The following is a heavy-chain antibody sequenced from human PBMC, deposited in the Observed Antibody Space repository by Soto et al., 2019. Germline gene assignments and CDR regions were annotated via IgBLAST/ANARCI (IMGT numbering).Heavy chain of an antibody. D-gene: IGHD1-26*01. CDR1: GGTFSSYA. CDR2: IIPIFGTA. CDR3: ARDEGGSYWANAFDI. V-gene: IGHV1-69*06. J-gene: IGHJ3*02. Sequence: WASVKVSCKASGGTFSSYAISWVRQAPGQGLEWMGGIIPIFGTANYAQKFQGGVTITADKSTSTAYMELSSLRSEDTAVYYCARDEGGSYWANAFDIWGQGTMVTVSS.